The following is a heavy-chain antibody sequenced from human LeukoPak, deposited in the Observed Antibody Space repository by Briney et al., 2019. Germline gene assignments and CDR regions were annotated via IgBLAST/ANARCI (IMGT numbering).Heavy chain of an antibody. D-gene: IGHD6-13*01. CDR1: GYTFNSYG. CDR3: ARVWYPPGAFDF. J-gene: IGHJ3*01. Sequence: GASVKVSCKASGYTFNSYGITWVRQAPGQGLEWLGWISVYNGVTKFAQKVQDRVTMTTDTSTNIAYMELRNLRSDDTAVYYCARVWYPPGAFDFWGQGTMVTVSS. V-gene: IGHV1-18*01. CDR2: ISVYNGVT.